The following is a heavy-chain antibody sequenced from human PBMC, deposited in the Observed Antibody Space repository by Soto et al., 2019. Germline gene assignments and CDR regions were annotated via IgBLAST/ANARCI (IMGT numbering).Heavy chain of an antibody. D-gene: IGHD3-16*02. CDR1: KSIFTGYG. V-gene: IGHV3-30*02. CDR3: AKEVTSCCYPGFDF. J-gene: IGHJ4*02. Sequence: PGGSLRLSCAASKSIFTGYGMHWVRQTPGKGLEWVAVIRFDGTDEHYADSVKGRFTISRDNSKNTAYLEMRRLRVEDTALYYCAKEVTSCCYPGFDFWGQGTLVTVSS. CDR2: IRFDGTDE.